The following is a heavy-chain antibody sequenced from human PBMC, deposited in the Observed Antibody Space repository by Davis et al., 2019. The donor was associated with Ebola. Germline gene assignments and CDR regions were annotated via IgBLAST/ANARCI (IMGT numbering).Heavy chain of an antibody. V-gene: IGHV5-51*01. CDR3: ARLEELFLGGPSYVFDY. J-gene: IGHJ4*02. Sequence: GESLKISCQGSGYSFSTYWIAWVRQTPEKGLEWMGIIYPGFSATRYSPSFQGQVTISADKSISTAYLQWSSLKGSDTAMYYCARLEELFLGGPSYVFDYWGQGTLVTVSS. CDR2: IYPGFSAT. CDR1: GYSFSTYW. D-gene: IGHD3-16*01.